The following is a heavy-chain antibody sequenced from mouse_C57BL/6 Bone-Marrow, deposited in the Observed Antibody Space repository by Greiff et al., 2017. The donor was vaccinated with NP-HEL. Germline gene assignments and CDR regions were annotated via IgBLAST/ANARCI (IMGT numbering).Heavy chain of an antibody. Sequence: EVHLVESGGGLVPPGESLKLSCESTAYAFPSHDMSWVRKTPEKRLELVAAINSDGGSTYYPDTMERRFIISRDNTKKTLYLQMSRVRAEDTALYYWASVGAYWGQGTLVTVSA. CDR3: ASVGAY. CDR1: AYAFPSHD. J-gene: IGHJ3*01. V-gene: IGHV5-2*01. CDR2: INSDGGST.